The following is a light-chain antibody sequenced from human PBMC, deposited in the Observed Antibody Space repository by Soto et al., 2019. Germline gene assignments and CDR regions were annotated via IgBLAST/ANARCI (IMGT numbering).Light chain of an antibody. CDR3: AAWDDRLSGYV. Sequence: QSVLTQPPSASGTPGQRVTLSCSGSSSNIEINYVNWYQHLPRTAPKLLIYSNDQRPSGVPDRFSGSKSGTSASLAISGLRSEDEADYYCAAWDDRLSGYVFGTGTKVTVL. J-gene: IGLJ1*01. CDR2: SND. CDR1: SSNIEINY. V-gene: IGLV1-47*02.